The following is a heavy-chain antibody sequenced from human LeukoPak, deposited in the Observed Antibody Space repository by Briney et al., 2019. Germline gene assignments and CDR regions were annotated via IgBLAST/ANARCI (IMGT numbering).Heavy chain of an antibody. J-gene: IGHJ4*02. Sequence: EASVKVSCKASGGTFSSYTISWVRQAPGQGLEWMGRIIPIPGIANYAQKFQGRVKITADKSTSTAYMELSSLRSEDTAVYYCARTGIAAAGPIDYWGQGTLVTVSS. CDR1: GGTFSSYT. D-gene: IGHD6-13*01. V-gene: IGHV1-69*02. CDR2: IIPIPGIA. CDR3: ARTGIAAAGPIDY.